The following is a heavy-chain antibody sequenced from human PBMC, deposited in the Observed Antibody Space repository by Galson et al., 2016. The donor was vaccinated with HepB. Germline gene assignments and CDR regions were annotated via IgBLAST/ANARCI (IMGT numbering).Heavy chain of an antibody. CDR3: VEVADYWGDFGR. CDR1: GFTFSYFG. D-gene: IGHD3-16*01. V-gene: IGHV3-30*18. Sequence: LRLSCAASGFTFSYFGMHWVRQAPGKGLEWVAVISFGNNKYYADSVKGRFSISRDNSKNTLYLQMNSLIPEDTAAYCCVEVADYWGDFGRWGPGHLVTVS. CDR2: ISFGNNK. J-gene: IGHJ4*01.